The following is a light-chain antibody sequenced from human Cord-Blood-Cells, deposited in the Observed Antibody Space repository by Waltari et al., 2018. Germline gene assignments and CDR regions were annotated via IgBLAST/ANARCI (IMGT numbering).Light chain of an antibody. CDR2: DAS. CDR3: QQRSNWPL. Sequence: SPATLSLSPGERATLSCRASQSVSSYLAWYQQKPGQAPRLLIYDASNRATGIPARFSGSGSGTDFTLTISSLEPEDFAVYYCQQRSNWPLFGGGTKVEIK. J-gene: IGKJ4*01. CDR1: QSVSSY. V-gene: IGKV3-11*01.